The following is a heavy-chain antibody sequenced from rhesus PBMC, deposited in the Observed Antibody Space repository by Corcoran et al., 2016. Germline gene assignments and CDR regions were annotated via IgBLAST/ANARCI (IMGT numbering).Heavy chain of an antibody. CDR3: SNSWSRDV. J-gene: IGHJ5-2*02. D-gene: IGHD6-13*01. CDR2: IRSKSDKYET. CDR1: GFTFSFSA. Sequence: EVQLVESGGGLVQPGGSLRLSCAASGFTFSFSAMHWVRQASGKGLEGVGSIRSKSDKYETGDAATVKGRYTISRDDSKNTAYLQMNSLKTEDTAVYYCSNSWSRDVWGRGLLVTVSS. V-gene: IGHV3-118*01.